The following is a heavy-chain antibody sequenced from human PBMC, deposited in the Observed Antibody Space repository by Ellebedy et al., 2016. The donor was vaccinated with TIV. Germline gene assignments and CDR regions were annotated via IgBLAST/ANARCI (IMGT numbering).Heavy chain of an antibody. V-gene: IGHV1-18*01. D-gene: IGHD6-19*01. CDR3: ARDNTVGGTNWFDP. J-gene: IGHJ5*02. Sequence: AASVKVSCKPSGYTFTSYGVRWVRQAPGQGLEWMGWISGLNGKTKYARTVQGRVTLTTDTAARTVYMELTSLRSDDTAVYYRARDNTVGGTNWFDPWGQGTLVIVSS. CDR2: ISGLNGKT. CDR1: GYTFTSYG.